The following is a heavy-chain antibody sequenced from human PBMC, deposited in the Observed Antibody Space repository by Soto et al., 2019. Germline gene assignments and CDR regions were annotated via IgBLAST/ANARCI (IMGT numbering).Heavy chain of an antibody. Sequence: SQTLSLTCAISGGSVSSNSAAWNWIRQSPSRGLEWLGRTYYRSKWYNDYAVSVKSRITINPDTSKNQFSLQLNSVTPEDTAVYYCARSEGSSWSHYYYYGMDVWGQGTTVTVSS. CDR3: ARSEGSSWSHYYYYGMDV. V-gene: IGHV6-1*01. D-gene: IGHD6-13*01. CDR1: GGSVSSNSAA. J-gene: IGHJ6*01. CDR2: TYYRSKWYN.